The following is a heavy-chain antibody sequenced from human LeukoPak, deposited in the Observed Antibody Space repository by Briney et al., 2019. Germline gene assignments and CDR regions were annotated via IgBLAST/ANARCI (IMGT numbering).Heavy chain of an antibody. J-gene: IGHJ6*03. CDR2: ISSSGGTI. Sequence: GGSLRLSCAASRFTFSTSEMNWVRQAPGKGLEWVSYISSSGGTIYYADSVKGRFTISRDNAKNSLYLQMNSLRAEDTAVYYCARKGDYDSSGYMDVWGKGPRSPSP. D-gene: IGHD3-22*01. CDR3: ARKGDYDSSGYMDV. V-gene: IGHV3-48*03. CDR1: RFTFSTSE.